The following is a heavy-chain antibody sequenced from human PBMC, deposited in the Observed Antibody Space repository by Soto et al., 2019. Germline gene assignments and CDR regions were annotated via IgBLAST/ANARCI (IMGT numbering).Heavy chain of an antibody. Sequence: EVQLVESGGGLVQPGRSLRLSCAASGFTFDDYAMHWVRQAPGKGLEWFSGISWNSGSIGYADSVKGRFTISRDNAKNSLYLQMNSLRAEDTALYYCAKDTDNHQRSPFDYWGQGPLVTVSS. D-gene: IGHD2-2*01. CDR1: GFTFDDYA. V-gene: IGHV3-9*01. J-gene: IGHJ4*02. CDR3: AKDTDNHQRSPFDY. CDR2: ISWNSGSI.